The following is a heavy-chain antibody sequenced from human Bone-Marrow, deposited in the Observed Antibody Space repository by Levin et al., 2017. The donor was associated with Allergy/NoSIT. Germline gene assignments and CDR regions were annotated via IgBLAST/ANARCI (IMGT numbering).Heavy chain of an antibody. Sequence: GGSLRLSCAASGFTFSSYAMHWVRQAPGKGLEWVAVISYDGSNKYYADSVKGRFTISRDNSKNTLYLQMNSLRAEDTAVYYCARVTATVPYWFDPWGQGTLVTVSS. V-gene: IGHV3-30-3*01. CDR2: ISYDGSNK. CDR3: ARVTATVPYWFDP. D-gene: IGHD4-11*01. J-gene: IGHJ5*02. CDR1: GFTFSSYA.